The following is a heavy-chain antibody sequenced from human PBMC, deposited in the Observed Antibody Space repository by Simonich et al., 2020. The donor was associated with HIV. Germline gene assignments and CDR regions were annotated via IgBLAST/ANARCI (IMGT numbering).Heavy chain of an antibody. D-gene: IGHD3-10*01. V-gene: IGHV3-9*01. CDR2: NRWNSGSI. CDR1: GFTFDDYA. Sequence: DVQLVESGGGLVQPGRSLSLSCAASGFTFDDYAMHWVRQPPGNGLGSVSGNRWNSGSIGYADSVKCRFTISRDNAKNSLYLQMNSLRAEDTAVYYCAKDKGAYYGSGSPVYWGQGTLVTVSS. J-gene: IGHJ4*02. CDR3: AKDKGAYYGSGSPVY.